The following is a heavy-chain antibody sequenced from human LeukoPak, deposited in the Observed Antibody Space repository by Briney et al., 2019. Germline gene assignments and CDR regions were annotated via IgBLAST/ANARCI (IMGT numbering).Heavy chain of an antibody. Sequence: ASVKVSCKASGYTFTGYYMHWVRQAPGQGLEWMGRINPNNGGTNYAQKFQGRVTMTRDTSISTAYMELSRLRSDDTAVYYCARTTNGWYSPFDYWGQGTLVTVSS. CDR3: ARTTNGWYSPFDY. D-gene: IGHD6-19*01. J-gene: IGHJ4*02. V-gene: IGHV1-2*06. CDR2: INPNNGGT. CDR1: GYTFTGYY.